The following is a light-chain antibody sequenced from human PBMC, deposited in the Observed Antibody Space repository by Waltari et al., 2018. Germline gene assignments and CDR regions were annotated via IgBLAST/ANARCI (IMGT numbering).Light chain of an antibody. J-gene: IGKJ4*01. Sequence: DIQMTQSPSSLSASVGDRVIITCRASRAIRNDLAWYHQRTGEVPKLLIFAASNLQSGAPSRFSGCGSETEFTLTISSLQPEDFATYYCLQHNTYPLTFGGGTKVEFK. CDR3: LQHNTYPLT. CDR1: RAIRND. V-gene: IGKV1-17*01. CDR2: AAS.